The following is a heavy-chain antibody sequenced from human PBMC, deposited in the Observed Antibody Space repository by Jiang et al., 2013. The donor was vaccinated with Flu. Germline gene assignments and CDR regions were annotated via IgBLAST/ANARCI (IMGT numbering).Heavy chain of an antibody. CDR3: ARDGYSSSWGAFDY. CDR1: GFTFSSYW. D-gene: IGHD6-6*01. J-gene: IGHJ4*02. Sequence: GLVQPGGSLRLSCAASGFTFSSYWMSWVRQAPGKGLEWVANIKQDGSEKYYVDSVKGRFTISRDNAKNSLYLQMNSLRAEDTAVYYCARDGYSSSWGAFDYWGQGTLVTVSS. CDR2: IKQDGSEK. V-gene: IGHV3-7*03.